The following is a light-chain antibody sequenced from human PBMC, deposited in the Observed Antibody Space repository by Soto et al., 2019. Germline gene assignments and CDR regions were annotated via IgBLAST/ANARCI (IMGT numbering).Light chain of an antibody. CDR2: DVS. Sequence: EIVLTQSPGTLSLSPGERATLSCRASQTITSTYLAWYQQKVGQAPRLLIYDVSTRATGIPDRFSGSGSGTDFTLTISRLEPEDFAVYYCQQYGSSPRTFGLGTKVDIK. V-gene: IGKV3-20*01. CDR1: QTITSTY. CDR3: QQYGSSPRT. J-gene: IGKJ3*01.